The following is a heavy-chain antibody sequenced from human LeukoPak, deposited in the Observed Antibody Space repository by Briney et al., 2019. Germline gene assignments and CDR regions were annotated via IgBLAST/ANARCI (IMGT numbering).Heavy chain of an antibody. V-gene: IGHV1-18*01. CDR2: ISAYNGNT. J-gene: IGHJ4*02. CDR1: GYTFTSYG. D-gene: IGHD6-13*01. CDR3: AILTGWIAAAGQGFDY. Sequence: ATVKVSCTASGYTFTSYGISGVRQAPGQGLEWMGWISAYNGNTNYAQKLQGRVTMTTDTSTSTAYMELRSLRSDDTAVYYCAILTGWIAAAGQGFDYWGQGTLVTVSS.